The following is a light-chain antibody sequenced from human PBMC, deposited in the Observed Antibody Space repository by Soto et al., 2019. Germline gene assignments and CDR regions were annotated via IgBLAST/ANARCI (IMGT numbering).Light chain of an antibody. J-gene: IGKJ5*01. CDR3: QQANSFPIT. Sequence: DIQMTQSPSSVSASVGDRVTITCRASQGIDSWLAWYQQTPGKAPKLLIHSASRLQSGVPSRFSGSGSGTDFTLTISRLQPEDFTTYYCQQANSFPITFGQGTRLEIK. V-gene: IGKV1-12*01. CDR2: SAS. CDR1: QGIDSW.